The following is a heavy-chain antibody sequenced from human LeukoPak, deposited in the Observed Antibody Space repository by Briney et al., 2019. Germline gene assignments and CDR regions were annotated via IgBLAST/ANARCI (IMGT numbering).Heavy chain of an antibody. CDR3: ARTRGGYTLDY. CDR1: GGTFSSYA. J-gene: IGHJ4*02. Sequence: SVKVSCKASGGTFSSYAISWVRQAPGQGLEWMGRIIPIFGTANYAQKFQGRVTMTRDTSISTAYMELSRLRSDDTAVYYCARTRGGYTLDYWGQGTLVTVSS. V-gene: IGHV1-69*05. D-gene: IGHD5-12*01. CDR2: IIPIFGTA.